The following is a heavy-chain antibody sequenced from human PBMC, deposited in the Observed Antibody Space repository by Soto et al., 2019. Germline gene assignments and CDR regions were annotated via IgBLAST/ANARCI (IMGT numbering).Heavy chain of an antibody. CDR1: GGTFSSYT. Sequence: QVQLVQSGAEVKKTGSSVKVSCKASGGTFSSYTISWVRQAPGQGLEWMGRIIPILGIANYAKKFQGRVTITADKSTSTAYMELSSLRSEDTAVYYCASRYDSSDYWGQGTLVTVSS. CDR3: ASRYDSSDY. D-gene: IGHD3-22*01. CDR2: IIPILGIA. V-gene: IGHV1-69*02. J-gene: IGHJ4*02.